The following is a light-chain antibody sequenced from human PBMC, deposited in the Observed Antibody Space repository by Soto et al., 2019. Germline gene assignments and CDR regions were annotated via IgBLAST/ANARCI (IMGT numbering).Light chain of an antibody. CDR3: SSHTTSNTRV. CDR2: EVS. Sequence: QSERNQPASVSGSPGQSIAISCTGNSSDVGAYDFVSWYQQHPDKAPKLLIYEVSNRPSGVSDRFSGSKSVNTATLTISGLQAEDEADYYCSSHTTSNTRVFGTGTKVTVL. V-gene: IGLV2-14*03. CDR1: SSDVGAYDF. J-gene: IGLJ1*01.